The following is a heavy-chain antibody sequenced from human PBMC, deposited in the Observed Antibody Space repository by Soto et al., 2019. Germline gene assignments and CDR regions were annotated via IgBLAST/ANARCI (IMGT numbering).Heavy chain of an antibody. CDR3: ARVAPGWYFDL. V-gene: IGHV3-13*01. CDR2: IGTGGDT. D-gene: IGHD5-12*01. CDR1: GFTFSSHD. Sequence: EVQLVESGGGLVQPGGSLRLSCAASGFTFSSHDMHWVRQAAGKGLEWVSAIGTGGDTYYQDSVQGRFSISREDFKNSLFLQMNTLGDGVTAVYYCARVAPGWYFDLWGRGTQVFVSS. J-gene: IGHJ2*01.